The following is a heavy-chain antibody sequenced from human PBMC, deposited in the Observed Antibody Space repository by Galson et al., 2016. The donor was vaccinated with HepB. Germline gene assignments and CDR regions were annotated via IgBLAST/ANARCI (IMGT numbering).Heavy chain of an antibody. D-gene: IGHD1-7*01. V-gene: IGHV1-2*02. CDR2: INPNSGDT. CDR3: ATSYWDYVY. CDR1: GHTFTGYY. J-gene: IGHJ4*02. Sequence: SVKVSCKASGHTFTGYYMHWVRQAPGQGLEWMGWINPNSGDTNYAQKFQGRVTMTRDTSISTAYMELNRLRSDDTAVYYCATSYWDYVYWGQGTLVTVSS.